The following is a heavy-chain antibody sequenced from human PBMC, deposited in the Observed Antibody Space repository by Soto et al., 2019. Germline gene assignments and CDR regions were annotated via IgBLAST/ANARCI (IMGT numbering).Heavy chain of an antibody. CDR1: GFTFGDYA. Sequence: GGSLRLSCTASGFTFGDYAMSWFRQAPGKGLEWVGFIRSKAYGGTTEYAASVKGRFTISRDDSKSIAYLQMNSLKTEDTAVYYCTREDRYYDYVWGSYLTDAFDIWGQGTMVTVSS. J-gene: IGHJ3*02. D-gene: IGHD3-16*02. V-gene: IGHV3-49*03. CDR2: IRSKAYGGTT. CDR3: TREDRYYDYVWGSYLTDAFDI.